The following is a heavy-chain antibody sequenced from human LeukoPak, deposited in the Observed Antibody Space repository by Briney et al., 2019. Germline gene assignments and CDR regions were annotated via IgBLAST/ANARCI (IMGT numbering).Heavy chain of an antibody. J-gene: IGHJ4*02. V-gene: IGHV3-33*01. CDR2: IWSDGSKK. CDR3: VRDRETSRGGYGDY. D-gene: IGHD5-12*01. CDR1: GFTFSTHG. Sequence: GGSLRLSCAASGFTFSTHGMHWVRQAPGKGLEWVAVIWSDGSKKYYADSVKGRFTISRDNSKNTLYLQMNSLRAEDTAVYYCVRDRETSRGGYGDYWGQGTLVTVSS.